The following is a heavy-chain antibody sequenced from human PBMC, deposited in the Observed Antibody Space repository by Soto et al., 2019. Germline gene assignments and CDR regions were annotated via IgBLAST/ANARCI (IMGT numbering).Heavy chain of an antibody. CDR1: GFTFGDYA. CDR3: AKDLFSMVRGASYYSYGMDV. V-gene: IGHV3-49*03. D-gene: IGHD3-10*01. Sequence: GGSLRLSCTASGFTFGDYAISWFRQAPGKGLEWVGFIRSKPYDGTTEYAASAKGRLTISRDDSKSIAYLQMNSLKTEDTAVYYCAKDLFSMVRGASYYSYGMDVWGQGTTVTVSS. CDR2: IRSKPYDGTT. J-gene: IGHJ6*02.